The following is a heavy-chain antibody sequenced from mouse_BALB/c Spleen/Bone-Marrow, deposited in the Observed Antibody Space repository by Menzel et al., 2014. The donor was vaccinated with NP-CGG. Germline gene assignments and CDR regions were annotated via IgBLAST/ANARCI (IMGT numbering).Heavy chain of an antibody. CDR1: GFTFSDFY. CDR3: ARDPRWLLAMDN. CDR2: SRNKANDYTT. D-gene: IGHD2-3*01. J-gene: IGHJ4*01. V-gene: IGHV7-1*02. Sequence: VQLKQPGGGLVQPGGSLRLSCATSGFTFSDFYMEWVRQPPGKRLEWIAASRNKANDYTTEYSASVRGRFIVSRDTSQSILYLQMNSLRAEDTAIYYCARDPRWLLAMDNWGQGTSVTVSS.